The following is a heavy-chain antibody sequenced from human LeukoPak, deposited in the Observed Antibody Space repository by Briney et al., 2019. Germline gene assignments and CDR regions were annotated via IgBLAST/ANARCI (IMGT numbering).Heavy chain of an antibody. CDR3: AKDAPMYYYDSSGYADEGDY. V-gene: IGHV3-23*01. J-gene: IGHJ4*02. Sequence: GGSLRLSCAASGFTFSSYAMSWARQAPGKGLEWVSAISGSGGSTYYADSVKGRFTISRDNSKNTLYLQMNSLRAEDTAVYYCAKDAPMYYYDSSGYADEGDYWGQGTLVTVSS. D-gene: IGHD3-22*01. CDR2: ISGSGGST. CDR1: GFTFSSYA.